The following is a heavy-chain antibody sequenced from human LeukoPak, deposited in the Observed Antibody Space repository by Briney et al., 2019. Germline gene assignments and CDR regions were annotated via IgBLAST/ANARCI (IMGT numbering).Heavy chain of an antibody. CDR1: GGSISSSSYY. D-gene: IGHD2-15*01. J-gene: IGHJ6*03. CDR2: IYYSGST. Sequence: NPSETLSLTCTVSGGSISSSSYYWGWIRQPPGKGLEWIGSIYYSGSTYYNPSFKSRVTISVDTSKNQFSLKLSSVTAADTAVYYCATISSNCSGGSCAIYYYYMDVWGKGTTVTVSS. V-gene: IGHV4-39*07. CDR3: ATISSNCSGGSCAIYYYYMDV.